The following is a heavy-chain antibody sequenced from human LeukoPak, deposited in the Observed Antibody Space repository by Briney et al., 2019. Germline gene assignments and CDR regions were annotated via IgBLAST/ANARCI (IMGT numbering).Heavy chain of an antibody. CDR1: GFTFSDYH. Sequence: GGSLRLSCAASGFTFSDYHMTWIRQAPGKGLEWASYISNTDDSINYADSVSGRFTISRDNAKSSVHLQMNSLRVEDTAVYYCARAPAVYFFYIDVWGEGTTVTVSS. CDR2: ISNTDDSI. J-gene: IGHJ6*03. V-gene: IGHV3-11*04. CDR3: ARAPAVYFFYIDV.